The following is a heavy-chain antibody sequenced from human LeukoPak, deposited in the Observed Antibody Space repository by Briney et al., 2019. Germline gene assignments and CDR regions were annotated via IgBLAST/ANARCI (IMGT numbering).Heavy chain of an antibody. CDR1: GGTFISYA. D-gene: IGHD3-3*01. CDR2: IIPIFGTA. Sequence: ASXXXXCKASGGTFISYAISWVRQAPGQGLEWMGGIIPIFGTANYAQKFQGRVTITTDESTSTAYMELSSLRSEDTAVYYCASGGRFLEWLFDYWGQGTLVTVSS. J-gene: IGHJ4*02. V-gene: IGHV1-69*05. CDR3: ASGGRFLEWLFDY.